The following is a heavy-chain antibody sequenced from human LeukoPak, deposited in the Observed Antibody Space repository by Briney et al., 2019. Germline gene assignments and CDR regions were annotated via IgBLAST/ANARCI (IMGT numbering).Heavy chain of an antibody. CDR1: GGSISSYY. CDR3: ARVTYGSSWPIYYYYGMDV. Sequence: SETLSLTCTVSGGSISSYYWSWIRQPPGKGLEWIGYIYYSGSTNYNPSLKSRVTISVDTSKNQFSLKLSSVTAADTAVYYCARVTYGSSWPIYYYYGMDVWGKGTTVTVSS. J-gene: IGHJ6*04. V-gene: IGHV4-59*01. D-gene: IGHD6-13*01. CDR2: IYYSGST.